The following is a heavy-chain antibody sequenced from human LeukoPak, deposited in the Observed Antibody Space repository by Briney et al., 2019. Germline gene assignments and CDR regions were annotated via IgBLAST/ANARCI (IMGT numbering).Heavy chain of an antibody. V-gene: IGHV3-53*01. CDR1: GFTVNSNF. J-gene: IGHJ4*02. CDR2: IHSGRST. D-gene: IGHD3-9*01. CDR3: TSHSDTLTGYSFDY. Sequence: GESLRLSCAASGFTVNSNFMSWVRQAPGKGLEWVSVIHSGRSTYYADSVEGRFTISRDNSKNTVYLQMNSLKAEDTAVYYCTSHSDTLTGYSFDYWGQGTLVTVSS.